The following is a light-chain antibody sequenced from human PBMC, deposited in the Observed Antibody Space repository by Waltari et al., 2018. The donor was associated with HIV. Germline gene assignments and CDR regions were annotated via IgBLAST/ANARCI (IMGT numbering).Light chain of an antibody. V-gene: IGLV1-40*01. CDR3: QSYDNTLSGSRV. J-gene: IGLJ3*02. CDR2: GDS. Sequence: SVLMQPPSVSGAPGQRVTISCPGNPPHIGPNHDAPRYQHVQGTAPKLLIYGDSSRPSGVPDRFSGSKAGTSASLAITGLQAEDEGYYYCQSYDNTLSGSRVFGGGTKVTVL. CDR1: PPHIGPNHD.